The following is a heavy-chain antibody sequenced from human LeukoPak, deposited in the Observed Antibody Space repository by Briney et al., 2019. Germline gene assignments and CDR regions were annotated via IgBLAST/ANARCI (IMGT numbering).Heavy chain of an antibody. CDR1: GGSISGYY. V-gene: IGHV4-4*07. J-gene: IGHJ4*02. CDR2: IYTSGNT. CDR3: ARVTSSWYFDD. Sequence: SETLSLTCTVSGGSISGYYWSWIRQPAGKGLEWIGRIYTSGNTNYNPSLKSRVTMSVDTSNNQLSLKLNSVSAADTAVYYCARVTSSWYFDDWGQGTLVTVSS. D-gene: IGHD6-13*01.